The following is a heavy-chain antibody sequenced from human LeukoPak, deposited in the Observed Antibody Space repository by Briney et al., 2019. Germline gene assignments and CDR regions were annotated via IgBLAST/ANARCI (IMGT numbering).Heavy chain of an antibody. J-gene: IGHJ4*02. CDR1: GFHFSDYT. Sequence: PGGSLTLSCEASGFHFSDYTMIWLRQAPGRGLEGVSCISSSGISTYYADSEKGRFTLSRDTTNHTLSLQMRSLRGENTAIYYCGKGDTGMIRRYYFDNWGQGTLVTVSS. D-gene: IGHD5-18*01. CDR2: ISSSGIST. CDR3: GKGDTGMIRRYYFDN. V-gene: IGHV3-23*01.